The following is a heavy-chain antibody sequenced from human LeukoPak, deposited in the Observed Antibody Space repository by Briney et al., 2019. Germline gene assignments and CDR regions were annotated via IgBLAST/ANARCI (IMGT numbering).Heavy chain of an antibody. CDR2: IYTSGSTNY. CDR1: GASVSSSY. CDR3: ASGDANTAAAFDI. D-gene: IGHD4-17*01. V-gene: IGHV4-4*07. J-gene: IGHJ3*02. Sequence: PSDTLSLTCTVSGASVSSSYWNWIRQPAGKGLEWIGRIYTSGSTNYNYNPSLKSRVTMPVDTSKNQFSLKLSSVTAADTAVYYCASGDANTAAAFDIWGQGTMVTVSS.